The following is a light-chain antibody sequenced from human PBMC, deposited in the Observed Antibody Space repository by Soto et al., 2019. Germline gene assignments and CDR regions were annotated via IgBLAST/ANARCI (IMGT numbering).Light chain of an antibody. CDR1: SSDVGGYNY. J-gene: IGLJ1*01. V-gene: IGLV2-8*01. Sequence: QSALTQPPSASGSPGQSVTISCTGTSSDVGGYNYVSWYQQHPGKAPKLMIYEVSKRPSGVPDRFSGSKSVNTASLTVSGLQAEDEADYYCSSYAGSVYVFGTGTKVTVL. CDR2: EVS. CDR3: SSYAGSVYV.